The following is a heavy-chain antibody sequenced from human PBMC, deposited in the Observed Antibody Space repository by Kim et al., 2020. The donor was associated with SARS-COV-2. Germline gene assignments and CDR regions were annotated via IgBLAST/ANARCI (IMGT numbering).Heavy chain of an antibody. CDR2: ITGSGGST. CDR3: VKEKTSGWYAPDY. D-gene: IGHD6-19*01. J-gene: IGHJ4*02. Sequence: GGSLRLSCAASGFTFSSYAMSWVRQAPGKGLEWVSTITGSGGSTYYADSVKGRFTISRDNSKNTLHLQMNSLSAEDTAVYYCVKEKTSGWYAPDYWGQGTLITVAS. V-gene: IGHV3-23*01. CDR1: GFTFSSYA.